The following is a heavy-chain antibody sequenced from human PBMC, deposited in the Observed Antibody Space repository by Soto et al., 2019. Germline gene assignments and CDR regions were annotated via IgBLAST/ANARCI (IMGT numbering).Heavy chain of an antibody. CDR1: GGSISSGGYY. V-gene: IGHV4-31*03. D-gene: IGHD3-22*01. J-gene: IGHJ6*02. CDR3: ARDSSSGYYYYYGMDV. Sequence: QVQLQESGPGLVKPSQTLSLTCTVSGGSISSGGYYWSWIRQHPGKGLEWIGYIYYSGSTYYNPSLKSRVTISXXTXKXXFSLKLSSVTAADTAVYYCARDSSSGYYYYYGMDVWGQGTTVTVSS. CDR2: IYYSGST.